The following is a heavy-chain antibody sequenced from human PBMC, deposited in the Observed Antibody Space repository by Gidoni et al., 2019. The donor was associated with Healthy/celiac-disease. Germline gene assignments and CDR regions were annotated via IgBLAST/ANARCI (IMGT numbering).Heavy chain of an antibody. J-gene: IGHJ6*02. Sequence: QVQLVQSGAEVKKPGSSANVSCRASGGTFRNYPISWVRQPPGQGLEWMGGIIPIFGTANYAQKSKGRVTITADESTSTAYMELSSLRSEDTAVYYCATGRNYDYVWGSYRYTPYYYGMDVWGQGTTVTVSS. CDR1: GGTFRNYP. V-gene: IGHV1-69*01. CDR2: IIPIFGTA. D-gene: IGHD3-16*02. CDR3: ATGRNYDYVWGSYRYTPYYYGMDV.